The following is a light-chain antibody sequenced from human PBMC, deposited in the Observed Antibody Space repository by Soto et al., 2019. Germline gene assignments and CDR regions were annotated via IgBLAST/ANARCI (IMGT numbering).Light chain of an antibody. V-gene: IGKV3-11*01. CDR2: DSS. J-gene: IGKJ3*01. CDR1: QTISNY. Sequence: EIVLTQFPATVSLSPGERANLSCRASQTISNYLAWYQQKPGQSPRLLIYDSSNRASGIPARFSGSGSGTDFTLTISSLEPEDVAVYYCQHRNERPFTFGPGTKVEIE. CDR3: QHRNERPFT.